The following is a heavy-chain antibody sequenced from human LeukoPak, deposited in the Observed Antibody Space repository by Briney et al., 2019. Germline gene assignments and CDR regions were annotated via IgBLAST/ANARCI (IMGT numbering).Heavy chain of an antibody. Sequence: SGGSLRLSCAASGFTFSNYWMSWVRQAPGKGLEWVANIKQDGSEKFYVDSVRGRFTISRDNAKNSLYLQMNSLRAEDTAMYYCAREISSWYRTEGRFDPWGQGTLVTVSS. J-gene: IGHJ5*02. V-gene: IGHV3-7*01. CDR3: AREISSWYRTEGRFDP. CDR2: IKQDGSEK. CDR1: GFTFSNYW. D-gene: IGHD6-13*01.